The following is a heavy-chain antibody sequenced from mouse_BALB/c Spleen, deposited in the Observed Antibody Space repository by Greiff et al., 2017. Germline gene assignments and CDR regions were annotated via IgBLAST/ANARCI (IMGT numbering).Heavy chain of an antibody. CDR1: GFTFSDYY. CDR3: ARDNYGRGAWFAY. D-gene: IGHD1-1*01. Sequence: EVKLVESGGGLVKPGGSLKLSCAASGFTFSDYYMYWVRQTPEKRLEWVATISDGGNYTYYPDSVKGRFTISRDNAKNNLYLQMSSLKSEDTAMYYCARDNYGRGAWFAYWGQGTLVTVSA. V-gene: IGHV5-4*02. J-gene: IGHJ3*01. CDR2: ISDGGNYT.